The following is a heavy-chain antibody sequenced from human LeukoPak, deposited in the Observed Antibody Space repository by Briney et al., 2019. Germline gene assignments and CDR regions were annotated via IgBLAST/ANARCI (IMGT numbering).Heavy chain of an antibody. CDR2: ISSSSSYI. D-gene: IGHD2-2*03. Sequence: PGGSLRLSCAASGFTFSSYSMNWVRQAPGKGLEWVSSISSSSSYIYYADSVKGRFTISRDNAKNSLYLQMNSLRAEDTAVYYCARDPPTSHGYWYYFDYWGQGTLVTVSS. CDR3: ARDPPTSHGYWYYFDY. J-gene: IGHJ4*02. CDR1: GFTFSSYS. V-gene: IGHV3-21*01.